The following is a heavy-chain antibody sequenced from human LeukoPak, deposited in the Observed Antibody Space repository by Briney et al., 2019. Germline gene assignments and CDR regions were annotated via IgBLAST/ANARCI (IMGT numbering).Heavy chain of an antibody. V-gene: IGHV4-4*02. CDR2: NYHSGST. Sequence: PSETLSLTCAVSGGSISSSNWWSWVRQPPGKGLEWIGENYHSGSTNYNPSLKSRVTISVDKSKNQFSLKLSSVTAADTAVYYCARFQLPRQGYYYYYGMDVWGQGTTVTVSS. J-gene: IGHJ6*02. CDR3: ARFQLPRQGYYYYYGMDV. D-gene: IGHD1-26*01. CDR1: GGSISSSNW.